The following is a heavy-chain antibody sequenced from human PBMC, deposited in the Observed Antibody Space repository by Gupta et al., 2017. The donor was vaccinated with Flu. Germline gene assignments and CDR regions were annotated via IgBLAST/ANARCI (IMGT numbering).Heavy chain of an antibody. J-gene: IGHJ4*02. CDR3: TRHGREVDGYVEPSLGRDY. V-gene: IGHV3-73*01. CDR1: GLTFSGSA. D-gene: IGHD5-24*01. CDR2: IRRKANSYAT. Sequence: EAQLVESGGGLVQPGGSLNLSCPASGLTFSGSAMHWVRQDSGKGLEWVGRIRRKANSYATAYAASVKGRFTISRDDSKNTAYLQMNSLKTEDTAVYYCTRHGREVDGYVEPSLGRDYWGQGTLVTVSS.